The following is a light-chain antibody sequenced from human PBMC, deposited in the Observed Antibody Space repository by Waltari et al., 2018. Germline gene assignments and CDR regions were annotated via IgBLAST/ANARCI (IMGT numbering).Light chain of an antibody. CDR3: RQYNSKPFT. J-gene: IGKJ3*01. CDR2: GAS. CDR1: QGISTY. Sequence: DIQMTQSPSSLSASAGDRVTITCRASQGISTYLNWYQQKPGAAPKRLISGASRLESGVPSRFSGSGSGTDCTLTISSLQPEDFATYYCRQYNSKPFTFGPGTKREIK. V-gene: IGKV1-17*01.